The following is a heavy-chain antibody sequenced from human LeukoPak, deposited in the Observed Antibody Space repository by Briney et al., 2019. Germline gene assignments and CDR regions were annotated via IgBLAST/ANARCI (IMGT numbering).Heavy chain of an antibody. CDR2: MNPNSGNT. J-gene: IGHJ5*02. D-gene: IGHD3-9*01. CDR3: ARGVRFRWVTGYYRAPSIWFDP. Sequence: ASVTVSFKASGYTFTSYDINWVRQATGQGLEWMGWMNPNSGNTGYAQKFQGRVTMTRNTSISTAYMELSSLRSEDTAVYYCARGVRFRWVTGYYRAPSIWFDPWGQGTLVTVSS. V-gene: IGHV1-8*01. CDR1: GYTFTSYD.